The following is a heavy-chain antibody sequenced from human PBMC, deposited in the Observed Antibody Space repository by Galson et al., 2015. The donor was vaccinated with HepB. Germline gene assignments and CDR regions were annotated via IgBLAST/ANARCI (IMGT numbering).Heavy chain of an antibody. J-gene: IGHJ5*02. D-gene: IGHD2-21*01. CDR2: IRSKTYGATT. Sequence: SLRLSCATSGFTFADDGLTWIRQAPGKGLEWVGLIRSKTYGATTEYAASVKGRFTISRDDSKSIAYLQMNSLKIEDTALYYCTRYRHITNWPRSHWFDPWGQGTLVSVSS. CDR3: TRYRHITNWPRSHWFDP. V-gene: IGHV3-49*03. CDR1: GFTFADDG.